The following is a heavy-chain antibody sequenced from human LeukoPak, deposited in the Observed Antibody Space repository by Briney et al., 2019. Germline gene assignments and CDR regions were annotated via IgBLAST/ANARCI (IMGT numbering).Heavy chain of an antibody. Sequence: PGGSLRLSCAASGFTFSGYYMSWIRQAPGKGLEWVAYISGNGATTYYADSVKGRFTMSRDTAKNSVDLQMNSLSAEDTGIYYCARDRATKARIGGMDVWGQGTTVIVSS. CDR2: ISGNGATT. CDR3: ARDRATKARIGGMDV. V-gene: IGHV3-11*04. CDR1: GFTFSGYY. J-gene: IGHJ6*02. D-gene: IGHD5-24*01.